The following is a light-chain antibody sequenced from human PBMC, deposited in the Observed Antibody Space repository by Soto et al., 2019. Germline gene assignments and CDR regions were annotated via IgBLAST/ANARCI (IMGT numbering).Light chain of an antibody. CDR2: DNT. J-gene: IGLJ2*01. CDR1: SSNIGAGYD. CDR3: QSYDSSLSGVV. V-gene: IGLV1-40*01. Sequence: QSALTQPPSVSGAPGQRVTISCTGSSSNIGAGYDVHWYQQFPGTAPKFLFYDNTNRPSRVPDRFSGSKSGTSASLVITGLQAEDEADYYCQSYDSSLSGVVFGGGSKLTVL.